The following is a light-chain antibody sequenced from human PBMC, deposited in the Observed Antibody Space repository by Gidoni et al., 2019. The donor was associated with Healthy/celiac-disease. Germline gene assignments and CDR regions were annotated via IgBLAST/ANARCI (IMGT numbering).Light chain of an antibody. CDR2: WAS. Sequence: DIVMTQSPDYLAVSLGERATINCKSSQSVLYSSNNKNYLALYQQKPGQPPKLLIYWASTRESGVPDRFSGCGSGTDFTLTISSLQAEDVAVYYCQQYYSTPPWTFGQGTKVEIK. CDR3: QQYYSTPPWT. J-gene: IGKJ1*01. CDR1: QSVLYSSNNKNY. V-gene: IGKV4-1*01.